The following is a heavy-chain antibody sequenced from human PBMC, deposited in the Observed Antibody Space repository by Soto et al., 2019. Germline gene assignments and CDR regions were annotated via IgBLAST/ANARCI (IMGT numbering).Heavy chain of an antibody. CDR2: IKHSGST. D-gene: IGHD5-12*01. CDR1: GGYFSGYY. J-gene: IGHJ6*02. CDR3: ARGKRVRGYCGYDCRASHDGYYYGMDV. Sequence: SQTLSLTCAGYGGYFSGYYWSCIRQPPRKGLEWVWEIKHSGSTNYNPSLKSRVTISVETSKNRFSLKLSSVTAADTAVYYCARGKRVRGYCGYDCRASHDGYYYGMDVWGQGTTVTVSS. V-gene: IGHV4-34*01.